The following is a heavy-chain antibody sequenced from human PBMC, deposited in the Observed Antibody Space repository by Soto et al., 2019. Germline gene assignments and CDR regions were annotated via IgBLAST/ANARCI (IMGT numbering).Heavy chain of an antibody. V-gene: IGHV4-34*01. CDR3: ARAVYCTTANCWDDFHYYNIDV. D-gene: IGHD2-2*01. CDR2: ISPSGTT. Sequence: SETLSLTCSLYSGSLSGYYWSWIRQPPGKGLEWIGEISPSGTTNYSPSLKSRVSISVDTSKNQFSLNLTSLTAADTAAYYCARAVYCTTANCWDDFHYYNIDVWGQGTAVTVSS. J-gene: IGHJ6*02. CDR1: SGSLSGYY.